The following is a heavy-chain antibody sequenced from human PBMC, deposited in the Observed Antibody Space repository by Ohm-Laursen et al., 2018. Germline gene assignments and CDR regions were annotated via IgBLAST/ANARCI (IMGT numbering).Heavy chain of an antibody. Sequence: SETLSLTCAVSGYSISSGYYWGWIRQPPGKGLEWIGTIYHSGSTSYNPSLKSRVTISVDTSKNQFSLKLSSVTAADTAVYYCARVRVSGTRWFDPWGQGTLVTVSS. CDR1: GYSISSGYY. D-gene: IGHD6-19*01. J-gene: IGHJ5*02. V-gene: IGHV4-38-2*01. CDR3: ARVRVSGTRWFDP. CDR2: IYHSGST.